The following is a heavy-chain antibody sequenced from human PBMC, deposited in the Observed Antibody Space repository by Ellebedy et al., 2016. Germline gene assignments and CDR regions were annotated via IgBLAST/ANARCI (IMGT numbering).Heavy chain of an antibody. CDR3: VSQIALGY. CDR2: ISSDGSHR. Sequence: GESLKISCAASGCSLSSYRMHWVRQAPGKGLVCVSHISSDGSHRNYADSVKGRFTISRDNAKNTLYLQMNSLRAEDTAVYYCVSQIALGYWGQGTLVTVSS. D-gene: IGHD3-22*01. J-gene: IGHJ4*02. V-gene: IGHV3-74*01. CDR1: GCSLSSYR.